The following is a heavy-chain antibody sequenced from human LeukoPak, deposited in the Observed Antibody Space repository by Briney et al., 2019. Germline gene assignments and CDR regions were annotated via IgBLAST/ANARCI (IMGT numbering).Heavy chain of an antibody. CDR2: IIPIFGTA. D-gene: IGHD2-2*01. J-gene: IGHJ4*02. V-gene: IGHV1-69*13. CDR1: GGTFSSYA. Sequence: ASVKVSCKASGGTFSSYAISWVRQAPGQGLEWMGGIIPIFGTANYAQKFQGRVTITADESTSTAYMELSSLRSEDTAVYYCARVHYQLLQGLDYWGQGTLVTVSS. CDR3: ARVHYQLLQGLDY.